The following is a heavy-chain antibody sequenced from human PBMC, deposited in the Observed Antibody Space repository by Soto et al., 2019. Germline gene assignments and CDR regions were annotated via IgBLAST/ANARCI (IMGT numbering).Heavy chain of an antibody. CDR3: AMVDNYVTPTPQDV. Sequence: GGSLRLSCAASGFTFSSYSMNWVRQAPGKGLEWVSYISSSSSTIYYADSVKGRFTISRDNAKNSLYLQMNSLRAEDTAVYYCAMVDNYVTPTPQDVWGQGTTVTVSS. CDR2: ISSSSSTI. J-gene: IGHJ6*02. V-gene: IGHV3-48*01. D-gene: IGHD3-16*01. CDR1: GFTFSSYS.